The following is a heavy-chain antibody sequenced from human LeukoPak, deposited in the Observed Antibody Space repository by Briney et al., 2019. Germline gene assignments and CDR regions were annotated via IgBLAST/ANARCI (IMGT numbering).Heavy chain of an antibody. D-gene: IGHD3/OR15-3a*01. J-gene: IGHJ5*01. CDR1: GFRFSRYW. V-gene: IGHV3-7*01. Sequence: GGSLRLSCEASGFRFSRYWMSWVRQAPVGGLEWVANIKPDGSEIYYVDSVKGQVTISSDNAKNAEYLHLNVLRREDSAIYYEARDKVDGPTKFDSGGQGIRVTVSS. CDR3: ARDKVDGPTKFDS. CDR2: IKPDGSEI.